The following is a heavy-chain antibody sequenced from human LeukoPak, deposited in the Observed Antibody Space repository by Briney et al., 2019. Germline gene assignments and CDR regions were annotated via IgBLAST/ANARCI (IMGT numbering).Heavy chain of an antibody. CDR1: GGSMTTYY. Sequence: SETLSLTCSVSGGSMTTYYWSWIRQPAGKGLECIGRVYTDGGIVYNPSLKSRVTMSLDTSKNQFSLKLTSATAADTAVYFCARGRDYGNFYDYWGQGTLVTVSS. CDR2: VYTDGGI. J-gene: IGHJ4*02. D-gene: IGHD4-17*01. V-gene: IGHV4-4*07. CDR3: ARGRDYGNFYDY.